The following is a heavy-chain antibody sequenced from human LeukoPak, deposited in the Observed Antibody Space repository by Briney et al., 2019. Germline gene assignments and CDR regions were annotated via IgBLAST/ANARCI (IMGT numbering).Heavy chain of an antibody. Sequence: SETLSLTCTVSGGSISSYYWSWIRQPAGKGLEWIGRIYTSGSTNYNPSLKSRVTMSVDTSKNQSSLKLSSVTAADTAVYYCARDPYYDFWSGYYMDVWGKGTTVTVSS. J-gene: IGHJ6*03. CDR2: IYTSGST. CDR1: GGSISSYY. V-gene: IGHV4-4*07. CDR3: ARDPYYDFWSGYYMDV. D-gene: IGHD3-3*01.